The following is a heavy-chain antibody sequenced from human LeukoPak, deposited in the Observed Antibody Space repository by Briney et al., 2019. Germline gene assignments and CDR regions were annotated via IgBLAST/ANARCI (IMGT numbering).Heavy chain of an antibody. CDR2: IWYDGSNK. CDR3: ARGGQLLPNYYYYGMDV. J-gene: IGHJ6*02. Sequence: GGSLRLSCAASGFTFSSYGMHWVRQAPGKGLGWVAVIWYDGSNKYYADSVKGRFTISRDNSKNTLYLQMNSLRAEDTAVYCCARGGQLLPNYYYYGMDVWGQGTTVTVSS. CDR1: GFTFSSYG. V-gene: IGHV3-33*01. D-gene: IGHD2-15*01.